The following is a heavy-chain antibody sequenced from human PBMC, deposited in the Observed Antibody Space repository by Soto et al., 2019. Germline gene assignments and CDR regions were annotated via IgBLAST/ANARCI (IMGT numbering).Heavy chain of an antibody. CDR3: ARGGDYGNNELDP. D-gene: IGHD4-4*01. CDR1: GYTFTSYY. Sequence: ASVQVSCKASGYTFTSYYMHCVRQAPGQGLECMGIINPSGGSTSYAQKFQGRVTMTRDTSTSRVYMQLSSQGSEDTAVYYCARGGDYGNNELDPWVQGTLVTVSS. CDR2: INPSGGST. J-gene: IGHJ5*02. V-gene: IGHV1-46*01.